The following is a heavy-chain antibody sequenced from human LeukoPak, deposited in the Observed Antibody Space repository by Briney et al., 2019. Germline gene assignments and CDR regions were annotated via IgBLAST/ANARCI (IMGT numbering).Heavy chain of an antibody. J-gene: IGHJ4*02. Sequence: ASVKVSCKASGFTFTNHALQWVRQAPGQRLEWMGWINAGNGNTKYSQQFQGRVTITRDTSATTTYIELSSLRSEDTAVYYCARNPPRTGDFNSWGQGALVTVSS. CDR1: GFTFTNHA. V-gene: IGHV1-3*01. CDR3: ARNPPRTGDFNS. D-gene: IGHD7-27*01. CDR2: INAGNGNT.